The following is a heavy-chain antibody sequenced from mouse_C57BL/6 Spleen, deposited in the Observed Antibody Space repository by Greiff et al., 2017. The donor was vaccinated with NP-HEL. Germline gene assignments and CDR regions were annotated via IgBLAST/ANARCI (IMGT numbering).Heavy chain of an antibody. CDR1: GYTFTSYW. Sequence: QVQLQQPGAELVKPGASVKLSCKASGYTFTSYWMHWVKQRPGQGLEWIGMIHPNSGSTNYNEKFKSKATLTVDKSSSTAYMQLSSLTSEEAAVYYCAREYYYGYAMDYWGQGTSVTVSS. J-gene: IGHJ4*01. V-gene: IGHV1-64*01. CDR2: IHPNSGST. CDR3: AREYYYGYAMDY. D-gene: IGHD1-1*01.